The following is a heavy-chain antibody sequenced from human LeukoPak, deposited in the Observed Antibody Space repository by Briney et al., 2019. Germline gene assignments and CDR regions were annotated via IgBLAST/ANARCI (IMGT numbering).Heavy chain of an antibody. CDR3: AREYSSPSYYMDV. V-gene: IGHV3-7*01. J-gene: IGHJ6*03. CDR1: GFTFSSYW. D-gene: IGHD6-19*01. Sequence: PGGSLRLSCAASGFTFSSYWMSWVRQAPGKGLEWVANIKQDGSEKYYVDSVKGRFTISRDNAKNSLYLQMNSLRAEDTAVYYCAREYSSPSYYMDVWGKGTTVTVSS. CDR2: IKQDGSEK.